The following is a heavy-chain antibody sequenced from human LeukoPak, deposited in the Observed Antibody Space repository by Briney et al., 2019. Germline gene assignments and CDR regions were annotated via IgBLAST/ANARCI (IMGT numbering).Heavy chain of an antibody. CDR1: GFTFSRYG. D-gene: IGHD2-15*01. CDR2: IRDDGTNK. V-gene: IGHV3-30*02. CDR3: AKSCSGGSCYPNH. J-gene: IGHJ5*02. Sequence: GGSLRLYCAASGFTFSRYGLHSLRQAPGKGLEWVAFIRDDGTNKNFADSVKGRFTISRDNSKNTLYLQMNSLRPEDTAVYYSAKSCSGGSCYPNHWGQGTLVTVSS.